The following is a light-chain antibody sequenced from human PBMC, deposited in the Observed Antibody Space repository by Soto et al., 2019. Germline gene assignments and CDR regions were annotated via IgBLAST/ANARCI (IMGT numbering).Light chain of an antibody. CDR2: GAS. Sequence: DIQLTQSPSFLSASVGDRVTVTCRSSQDISSYLAWYQQKPGKAPKVLIYGASTLQSGVPPMFGGSGSGTAFTLTISSLQPEDFATYYCQQVHSYPITFGGGTKVEIK. J-gene: IGKJ4*01. CDR1: QDISSY. CDR3: QQVHSYPIT. V-gene: IGKV1-9*01.